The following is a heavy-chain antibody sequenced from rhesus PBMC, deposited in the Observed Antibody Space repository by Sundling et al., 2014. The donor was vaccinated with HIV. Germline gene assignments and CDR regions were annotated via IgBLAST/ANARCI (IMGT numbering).Heavy chain of an antibody. CDR3: TRSRRYSWNFDY. CDR1: GFTFRNYW. J-gene: IGHJ4*01. D-gene: IGHD1-1-1*01. Sequence: EVQLVESGGGLVQPGGSLRLSCAASGFTFRNYWMSWVRQTPGKGLDWVGFIKNKADGGTAAYAESVKGRFTISRDESKNTLYLQMSSLNTEDTAVFYCTRSRRYSWNFDYWGQGVLVHRLL. CDR2: IKNKADGGTA. V-gene: IGHV3-16*02.